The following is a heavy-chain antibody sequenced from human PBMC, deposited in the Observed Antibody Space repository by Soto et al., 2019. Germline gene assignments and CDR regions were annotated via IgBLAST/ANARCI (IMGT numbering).Heavy chain of an antibody. CDR2: ISWNSGSI. J-gene: IGHJ4*02. CDR1: GFTFDDYA. D-gene: IGHD3-3*01. CDR3: AKAGFWSGYYSLVDY. V-gene: IGHV3-9*01. Sequence: GGSLRLSCAASGFTFDDYAMHWVRQTPGKGLEWVSGISWNSGSIGYADSVKGRFTISRDNAKNSLYLQMNSLRAEDTALYYCAKAGFWSGYYSLVDYWGQGTLVTVSS.